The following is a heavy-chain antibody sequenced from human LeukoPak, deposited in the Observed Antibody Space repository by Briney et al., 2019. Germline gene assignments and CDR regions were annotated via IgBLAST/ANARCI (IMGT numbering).Heavy chain of an antibody. J-gene: IGHJ4*02. CDR1: GFTFSSYS. CDR2: ISSSSSYI. Sequence: PGGSLRLSCAASGFTFSSYSMNWVRQAPGKGLEWVSSISSSSSYIYYADSVKGRFTISRDNAKNSLYLQMNSLRAEDTAVYYCASRPVTSKPFDYWGQGTLVTVSS. V-gene: IGHV3-21*01. CDR3: ASRPVTSKPFDY.